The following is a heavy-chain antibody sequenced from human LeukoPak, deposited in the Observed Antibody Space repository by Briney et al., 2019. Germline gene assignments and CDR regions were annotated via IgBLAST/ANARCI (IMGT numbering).Heavy chain of an antibody. D-gene: IGHD3-22*01. CDR1: GGTFSSYA. CDR2: INPSGGST. V-gene: IGHV1-46*01. Sequence: ASVKVSCKASGGTFSSYAISWVRQAPGQGLEWMGIINPSGGSTSYAQKFQGRVTMTRDMSTSTVYMELSSLRSEDTAVYYCARVSYYYDSSGYPPIDYWGQGTLVTVSS. CDR3: ARVSYYYDSSGYPPIDY. J-gene: IGHJ4*02.